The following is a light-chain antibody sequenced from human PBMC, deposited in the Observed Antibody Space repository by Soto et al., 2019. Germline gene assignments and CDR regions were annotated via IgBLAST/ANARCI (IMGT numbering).Light chain of an antibody. J-gene: IGKJ1*01. CDR1: QDIRNF. Sequence: DIQMTQSPSSLSASVGDRVTITCQASQDIRNFLNWNQKKPGRAPKLLIYDASNLERGVPSRFSGSGSGTYFTFTISSLQPEDFATYFCQQYDYLPRWTFGQGTKVDIK. CDR2: DAS. CDR3: QQYDYLPRWT. V-gene: IGKV1-33*01.